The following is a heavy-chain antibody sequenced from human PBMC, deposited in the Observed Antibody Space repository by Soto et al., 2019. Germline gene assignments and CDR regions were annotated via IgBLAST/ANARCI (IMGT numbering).Heavy chain of an antibody. Sequence: QVQLVQSGAEVKKPGSSVKVSCKASGGTFSSSAISWVRQAPGQGLEWMGGIIPIFGTANYAQKFQGSDTITADESTSTAYMEQSSLISEDTAVYYCAREMATITAHYYYYYGMDVWGQGTTVTVSS. D-gene: IGHD5-12*01. J-gene: IGHJ6*02. CDR1: GGTFSSSA. CDR2: IIPIFGTA. V-gene: IGHV1-69*12. CDR3: AREMATITAHYYYYYGMDV.